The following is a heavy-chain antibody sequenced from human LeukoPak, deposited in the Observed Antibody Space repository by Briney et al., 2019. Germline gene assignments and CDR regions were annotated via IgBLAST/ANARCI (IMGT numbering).Heavy chain of an antibody. Sequence: ASVKVSCKASGYTFTGYYMHWVRQAPGQGLEWMGWINPNSGGTNYAQKFQGRVTMTRDTSISTAYMELSRLRSDDTAVYYCARVEGITIFGVVTPRPFDYWGQGTLVTVSS. CDR2: INPNSGGT. CDR3: ARVEGITIFGVVTPRPFDY. CDR1: GYTFTGYY. V-gene: IGHV1-2*02. J-gene: IGHJ4*02. D-gene: IGHD3-3*01.